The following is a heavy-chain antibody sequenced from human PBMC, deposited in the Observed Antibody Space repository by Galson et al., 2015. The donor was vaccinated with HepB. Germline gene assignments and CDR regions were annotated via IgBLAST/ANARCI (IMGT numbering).Heavy chain of an antibody. J-gene: IGHJ4*02. CDR2: ISGSGGST. CDR1: GFTFSSYA. D-gene: IGHD4-17*01. Sequence: SLRLSCAASGFTFSSYAMSWVRQAPGKGLEWVSAISGSGGSTYYADSVKGRFTISRDNSKNTLYLQMNSLRAEDTAVYYCAKDPVSVGTAVTPTHLDYWGQGTLVTVSS. CDR3: AKDPVSVGTAVTPTHLDY. V-gene: IGHV3-23*01.